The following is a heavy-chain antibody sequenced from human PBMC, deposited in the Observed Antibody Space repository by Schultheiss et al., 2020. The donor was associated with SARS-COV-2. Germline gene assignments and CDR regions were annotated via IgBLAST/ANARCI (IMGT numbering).Heavy chain of an antibody. V-gene: IGHV3-30*04. CDR1: GFTFSSYA. Sequence: GGSLRLSCAASGFTFSSYAMHWVRQAPGKGLEWVAVISYDGSNKYYADSVKGRFTISRDNAKNMVYLQMNSLRVEDTAVYYCAKDFNYDFWSGYLSGAFDIWGQGTMVTVSS. CDR3: AKDFNYDFWSGYLSGAFDI. D-gene: IGHD3-3*01. J-gene: IGHJ3*02. CDR2: ISYDGSNK.